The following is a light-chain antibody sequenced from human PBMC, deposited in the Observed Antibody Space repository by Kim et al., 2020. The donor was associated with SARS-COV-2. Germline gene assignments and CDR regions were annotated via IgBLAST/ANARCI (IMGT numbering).Light chain of an antibody. V-gene: IGKV1-5*01. CDR2: DAS. CDR3: QQYKTFSQT. Sequence: GDRVTSACRASQSIGYWLAWYQQIPGKAPKFLIYDASSLESGVPSRFSGSGSGTEFTLTISSLQPDDFATYYCQQYKTFSQTFGQGTKVDIK. J-gene: IGKJ1*01. CDR1: QSIGYW.